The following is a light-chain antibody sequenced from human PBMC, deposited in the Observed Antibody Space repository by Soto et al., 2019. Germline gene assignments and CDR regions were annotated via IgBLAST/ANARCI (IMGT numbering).Light chain of an antibody. V-gene: IGLV2-11*01. CDR3: CSYAGSYTHV. CDR2: DVS. Sequence: QSALTQPRSVSGSPGQSVTISCTGTSSDVGGYNYVSWYQQHPGKAPKLILYDVSKRPSGVPDRFSGSKSGNTASLTISGLQAEDEAEYYCCSYAGSYTHVFGTGTKLTVL. CDR1: SSDVGGYNY. J-gene: IGLJ1*01.